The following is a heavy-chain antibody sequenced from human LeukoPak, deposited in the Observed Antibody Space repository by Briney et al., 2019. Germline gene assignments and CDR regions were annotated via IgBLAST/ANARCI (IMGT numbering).Heavy chain of an antibody. Sequence: PSETLSLTCAVYGGSFSGYYWSWIRQPPGKGLEWIGEINHSGSTNYYPSLTKRVTISVDTSKNQFSLKLSSVTAADTAVYYCANHGGYRGDGYYFDYWGQGTLVTVSS. D-gene: IGHD2-21*01. V-gene: IGHV4-34*01. CDR3: ANHGGYRGDGYYFDY. CDR2: INHSGST. J-gene: IGHJ4*02. CDR1: GGSFSGYY.